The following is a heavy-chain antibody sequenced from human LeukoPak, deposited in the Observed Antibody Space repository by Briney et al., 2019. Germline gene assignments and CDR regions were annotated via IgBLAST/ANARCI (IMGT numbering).Heavy chain of an antibody. D-gene: IGHD1-7*01. V-gene: IGHV1-18*01. CDR2: ISAYNGNT. J-gene: IGHJ4*02. CDR1: GYNFSSYG. CDR3: ARDNWNYYFDY. Sequence: ASVKVSCKASGYNFSSYGISWVRQAPGQGLEWMGWISAYNGNTNYAQKLQGRVTMTTDTSTSTAYMELRSLRSDDTAVYYCARDNWNYYFDYWGQGTLVTVSS.